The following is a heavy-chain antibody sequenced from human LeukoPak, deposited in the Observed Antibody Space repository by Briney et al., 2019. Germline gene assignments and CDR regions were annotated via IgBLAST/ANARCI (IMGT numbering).Heavy chain of an antibody. CDR1: GYTFTNYG. CDR3: ARGDYDILTGYPFDY. Sequence: GASVKVSCKASGYTFTNYGITWVRQAPGQGLEWMGRIIPILGIANYAQKFQGRVTITADKSTSTAYMELSSLRSEDTAVYYCARGDYDILTGYPFDYWGQGTLVTVSS. CDR2: IIPILGIA. J-gene: IGHJ4*02. V-gene: IGHV1-69*04. D-gene: IGHD3-9*01.